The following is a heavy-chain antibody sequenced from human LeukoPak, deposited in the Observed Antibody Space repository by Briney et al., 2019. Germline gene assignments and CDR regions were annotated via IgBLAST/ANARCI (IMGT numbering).Heavy chain of an antibody. D-gene: IGHD5-12*01. V-gene: IGHV1-69*04. CDR1: GGTFSSYA. Sequence: SVKVSFKASGGTFSSYAISWVRQAPGQGLEWMGRIIPILGIANYAQKFQGRVTITADKSTSTAYMELSSLRSEDTAVYYCARSPNSGYELILYFDYWGQGTLVTVSS. J-gene: IGHJ4*02. CDR2: IIPILGIA. CDR3: ARSPNSGYELILYFDY.